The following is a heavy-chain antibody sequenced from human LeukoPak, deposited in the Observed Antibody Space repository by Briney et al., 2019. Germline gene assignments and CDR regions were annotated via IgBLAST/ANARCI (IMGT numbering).Heavy chain of an antibody. D-gene: IGHD3-22*01. V-gene: IGHV4-34*01. CDR3: ARGRRITMIVVVITHWFDP. CDR2: VNHSGGT. J-gene: IGHJ5*02. Sequence: ASETLSLTCDVYGESFSGYYWSWIRQPPGKGLEWIGEVNHSGGTNYNPSLKRRVTISLDTSKNQFSLKLSSVTAADTAVYYCARGRRITMIVVVITHWFDPWGQGTLVTVSS. CDR1: GESFSGYY.